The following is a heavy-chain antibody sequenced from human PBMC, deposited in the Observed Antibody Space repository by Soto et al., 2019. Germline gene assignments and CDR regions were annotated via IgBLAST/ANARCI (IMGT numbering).Heavy chain of an antibody. D-gene: IGHD1-26*01. CDR1: GFTFSSYA. CDR3: ERDRHPRYSGSYYTGY. V-gene: IGHV3-30-3*01. J-gene: IGHJ4*02. Sequence: GGSLRLSCAASGFTFSSYAMHWVRQAPGKGLEWVAVISYDGSNKYYADSVKGRITISRDNSKNTLYLQMNSLRVEETAVYYCERDRHPRYSGSYYTGYWGQGTRVTVSS. CDR2: ISYDGSNK.